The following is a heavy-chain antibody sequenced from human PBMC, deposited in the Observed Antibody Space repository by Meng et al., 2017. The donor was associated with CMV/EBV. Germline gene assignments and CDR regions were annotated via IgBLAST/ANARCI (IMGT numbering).Heavy chain of an antibody. J-gene: IGHJ5*02. Sequence: SETLSLTCAVYGGSFSGYYWSWIRQPPGKGLEWIGEINHSGSTNYNPSLKSRVTISVDTSKNQFSLKLSSVTAADTAVYYCARAMGVSSTSCYASWGQGTLVTVSS. CDR2: INHSGST. CDR3: ARAMGVSSTSCYAS. D-gene: IGHD2-2*01. CDR1: GGSFSGYY. V-gene: IGHV4-34*01.